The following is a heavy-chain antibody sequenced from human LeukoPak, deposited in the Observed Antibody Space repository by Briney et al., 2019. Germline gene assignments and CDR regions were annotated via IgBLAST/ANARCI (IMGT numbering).Heavy chain of an antibody. Sequence: SETLSLTCTVSGGSISSDYWSWIRQPAGKGLEWIGRIYTSGSTNYNPSLKSRVTMSVDTSKNQFSLKLSSVTAADTAVYYCARGGSVAGPFDFDYWGQGTLVTVSS. D-gene: IGHD6-19*01. CDR1: GGSISSDY. CDR2: IYTSGST. CDR3: ARGGSVAGPFDFDY. V-gene: IGHV4-4*07. J-gene: IGHJ4*02.